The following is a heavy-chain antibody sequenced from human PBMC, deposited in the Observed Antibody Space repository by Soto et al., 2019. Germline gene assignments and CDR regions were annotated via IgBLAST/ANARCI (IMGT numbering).Heavy chain of an antibody. J-gene: IGHJ4*02. D-gene: IGHD3-3*01. CDR3: ARGLSGFKYYDFWSGYHPFDY. CDR2: MNPNSGNT. Sequence: ASVKVSCKASGYTFTSYDINWVRQATGQGLEWMGWMNPNSGNTGYAQKFQGRVTMTRNTSISTAYVELSSLRSEDTAVYYCARGLSGFKYYDFWSGYHPFDYWGQGTLVTVSS. V-gene: IGHV1-8*01. CDR1: GYTFTSYD.